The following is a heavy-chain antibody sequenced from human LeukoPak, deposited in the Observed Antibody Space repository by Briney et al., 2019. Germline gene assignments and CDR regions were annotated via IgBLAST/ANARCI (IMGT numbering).Heavy chain of an antibody. CDR3: ARAGRIAVAGTLVY. Sequence: ASVKVSCKASGYTFTSYAMHWVRPAPGQRLEWMGWINAGNGNTKYSQKFQGRVTITRDTSASTAYMELSSLRSEDTAVYYCARAGRIAVAGTLVYWGQGTLVTVSS. CDR1: GYTFTSYA. D-gene: IGHD6-19*01. V-gene: IGHV1-3*01. J-gene: IGHJ4*02. CDR2: INAGNGNT.